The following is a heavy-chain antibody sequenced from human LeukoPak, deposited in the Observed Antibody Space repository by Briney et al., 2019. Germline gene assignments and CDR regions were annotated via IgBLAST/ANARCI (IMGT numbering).Heavy chain of an antibody. CDR2: IWYDGSNK. CDR3: AKFRYYYDSSGSGIDY. J-gene: IGHJ4*02. CDR1: GFTFSSYG. V-gene: IGHV3-33*06. D-gene: IGHD3-22*01. Sequence: PGRSLRLSCAASGFTFSSYGMHWVRQAPGKGLEWVAVIWYDGSNKYYADSLKGRFTISRDNSKNTLYLQMNSLRAEDTAVYYCAKFRYYYDSSGSGIDYWGQGTLVTVSS.